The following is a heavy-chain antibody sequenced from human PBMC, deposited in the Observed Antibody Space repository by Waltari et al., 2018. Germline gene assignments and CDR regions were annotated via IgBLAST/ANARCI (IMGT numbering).Heavy chain of an antibody. J-gene: IGHJ5*02. V-gene: IGHV3-74*01. Sequence: EVQLVESGGGLVQPGGSLRLSCAASGFTFSSYWMHWVRQAPGKGLVWGSRINSDGSSTSYADSVKGRFTISRDNAKNTLYLQMNSLRAEDTAVYYCARDPSDYNWFDPWGQGTLVTVSS. CDR3: ARDPSDYNWFDP. CDR2: INSDGSST. D-gene: IGHD2-21*02. CDR1: GFTFSSYW.